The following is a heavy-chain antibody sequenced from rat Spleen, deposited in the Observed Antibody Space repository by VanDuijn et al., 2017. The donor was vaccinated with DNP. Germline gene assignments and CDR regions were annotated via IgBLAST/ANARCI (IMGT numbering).Heavy chain of an antibody. CDR2: MWSDGDT. CDR3: AREGTMMAPFDY. V-gene: IGHV2-32*01. D-gene: IGHD1-12*02. CDR1: GFSLTSYH. Sequence: QVQLKESGPVLVQASETLSLTCTVSGFSLTSYHVHWVRQPPGKGLEWMGVMWSDGDTSYNSVFKSRRSISRDTSKSQVFLKMNSLQTEDTVTYYCAREGTMMAPFDYWGQGAMVTVSS. J-gene: IGHJ2*01.